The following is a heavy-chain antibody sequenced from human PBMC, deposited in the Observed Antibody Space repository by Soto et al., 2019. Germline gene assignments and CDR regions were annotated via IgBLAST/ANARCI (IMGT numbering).Heavy chain of an antibody. V-gene: IGHV3-33*01. CDR2: IWFDRSNK. J-gene: IGHJ4*02. CDR1: GFTFSSYG. D-gene: IGHD6-13*01. Sequence: QVQLVESGGGVVQPGRSLRLSCAASGFTFSSYGMHWVRQPPGKGLEWVAVIWFDRSNKHYADSVKGRFTISRDNSKNTLYLKMDSLRDKDTAVYYREHRSSWYYFDYWGQGPLVTVSS. CDR3: EHRSSWYYFDY.